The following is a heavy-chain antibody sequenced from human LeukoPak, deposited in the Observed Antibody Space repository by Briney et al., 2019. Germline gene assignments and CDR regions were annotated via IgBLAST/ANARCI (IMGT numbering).Heavy chain of an antibody. CDR2: TYDRSKWYN. CDR3: ARGGITAAGILDY. J-gene: IGHJ4*02. V-gene: IGHV6-1*01. Sequence: SQTLSLTCALSGDSVSSNIAACNWIRQSPSRCLEWLGMTYDRSKWYNDYAVSVKSRITINPDTSKNQFSLQLNSVTPEDTAVYFCARGGITAAGILDYWGQGTLVTVSS. CDR1: GDSVSSNIAA. D-gene: IGHD6-13*01.